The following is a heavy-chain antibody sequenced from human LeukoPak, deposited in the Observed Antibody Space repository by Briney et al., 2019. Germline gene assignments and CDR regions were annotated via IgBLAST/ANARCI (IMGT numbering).Heavy chain of an antibody. J-gene: IGHJ4*02. Sequence: ASVKVSCKASGYTFTGYYMHWVRQAPGQGLEWMGWINPNSGGTNYAQKFQGRVTMTRDTSISTAYMELRSLRSDDTAVYYCARDGVRRYCSGGSCYSFDYWGQGTLVTVSS. CDR1: GYTFTGYY. D-gene: IGHD2-15*01. CDR2: INPNSGGT. CDR3: ARDGVRRYCSGGSCYSFDY. V-gene: IGHV1-2*02.